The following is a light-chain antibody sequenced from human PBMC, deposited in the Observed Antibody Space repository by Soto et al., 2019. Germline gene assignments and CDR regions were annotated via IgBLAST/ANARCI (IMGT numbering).Light chain of an antibody. CDR3: MQGTHWPRT. J-gene: IGKJ1*01. CDR1: QSLVYTNGNTY. V-gene: IGKV2-30*01. Sequence: DVVVTQSPLSLPVTLGQPASISCRSSQSLVYTNGNTYLAWFQQRPGQSPRRLIYKVSIRDSGVPDRLSGSGSGTEFTLTISRVEAEDVGVYYCMQGTHWPRTFGQGTKVEIK. CDR2: KVS.